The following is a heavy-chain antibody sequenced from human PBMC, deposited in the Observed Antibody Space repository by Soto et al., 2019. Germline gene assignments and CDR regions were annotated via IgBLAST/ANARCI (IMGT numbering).Heavy chain of an antibody. V-gene: IGHV3-23*01. J-gene: IGHJ5*02. CDR2: ISGSGGST. CDR1: GFTFSSYA. Sequence: GGSLRLSCAASGFTFSSYAMSWVRQAPGKGLEWVSAISGSGGSTYYADSVKGRFTISRDNSKNTLYLQMNSLRAEDTAVYYCAKDIGWFGELQNWFDPWGQGTLVTVSS. D-gene: IGHD3-10*01. CDR3: AKDIGWFGELQNWFDP.